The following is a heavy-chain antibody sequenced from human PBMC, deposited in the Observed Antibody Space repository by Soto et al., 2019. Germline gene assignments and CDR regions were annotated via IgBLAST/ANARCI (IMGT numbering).Heavy chain of an antibody. V-gene: IGHV3-66*01. CDR2: IYSGGQK. Sequence: EVQLEDSGGDLVQPGGSLRLSCAPSGFSVRGTYMSWVRQAPGKGLEWVSVIYSGGQKYYAESVRGRFTVTVNSSTNTLTLQMDSLRVEDTGVYYCTRDEMVTLWTLVAQWGQGTLVTVSS. J-gene: IGHJ4*02. CDR1: GFSVRGTY. CDR3: TRDEMVTLWTLVAQ. D-gene: IGHD1-1*01.